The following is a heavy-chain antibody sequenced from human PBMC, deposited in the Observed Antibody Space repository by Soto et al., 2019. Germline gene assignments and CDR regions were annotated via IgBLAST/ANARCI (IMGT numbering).Heavy chain of an antibody. CDR3: AGEAAISGVEINWFDP. V-gene: IGHV1-46*01. J-gene: IGHJ5*02. D-gene: IGHD3-3*01. CDR2: INPSGCST. Sequence: ASVKVACKASGYTSTSYYMHWVRQAPGQGLEWMGIINPSGCSTSYAQKFQGRVTMTRDTSTSTVYMELSSLRSEDTAVYYCAGEAAISGVEINWFDPWGQGTLVTVSS. CDR1: GYTSTSYY.